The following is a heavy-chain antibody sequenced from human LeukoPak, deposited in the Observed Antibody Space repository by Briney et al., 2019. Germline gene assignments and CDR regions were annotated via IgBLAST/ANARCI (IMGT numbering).Heavy chain of an antibody. V-gene: IGHV3-66*01. D-gene: IGHD2-21*02. CDR2: IYTGGGT. CDR1: GFSISHYY. J-gene: IGHJ4*02. Sequence: GGSLRLSCAASGFSISHYYMNWVRQTPGKGLDWISVIYTGGGTNYGDSVKGRFTISRDNSKNTLYLQMNSLRADDTAIYYCARGQAYCGADCYSDWGQGTLVTVSS. CDR3: ARGQAYCGADCYSD.